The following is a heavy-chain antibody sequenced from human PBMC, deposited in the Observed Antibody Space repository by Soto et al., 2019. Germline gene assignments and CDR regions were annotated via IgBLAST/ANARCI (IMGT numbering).Heavy chain of an antibody. CDR2: IYSSENR. J-gene: IGHJ6*02. D-gene: IGHD2-2*03. CDR3: ARLNGYCVSTNCHGYYGMDV. CDR1: GGSVSSNSYS. V-gene: IGHV4-39*01. Sequence: PSETLSLTCTVSGGSVSSNSYSWGWIRQSPGKGLEWIATIYSSENRYYNPSLLSRVTISVDTSKNEFSLRLSSVTAADTAVYYCARLNGYCVSTNCHGYYGMDVWGQGTTVTVSS.